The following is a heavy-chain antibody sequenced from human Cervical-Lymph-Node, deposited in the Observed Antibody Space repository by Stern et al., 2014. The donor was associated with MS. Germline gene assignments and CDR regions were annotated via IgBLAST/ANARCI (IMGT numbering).Heavy chain of an antibody. V-gene: IGHV3-21*01. CDR3: ARKLYGDYDDY. Sequence: EVQLEESGGGLVKPGGSLRRSWGATGFTLSSYSMNWVRQAPGKGLEWVSSISSSSSYIYYADSVKGRFTISRDNAKNSLYLQMNSLRAEDTAVYYCARKLYGDYDDYWGQGTLVTVSS. J-gene: IGHJ4*02. CDR2: ISSSSSYI. D-gene: IGHD4-17*01. CDR1: GFTLSSYS.